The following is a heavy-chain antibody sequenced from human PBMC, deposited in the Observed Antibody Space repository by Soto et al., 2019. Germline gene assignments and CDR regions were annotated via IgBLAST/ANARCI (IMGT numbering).Heavy chain of an antibody. D-gene: IGHD3-9*01. CDR3: VKVSTFYDILTGYYSTNFFDP. J-gene: IGHJ5*02. CDR2: ISSDGDIT. Sequence: GGSLRLSCSASGFTFSEYSMRWVRQAPGKGLQYVSTISSDGDITYYADSVKGRFTISRDNSKNTLYLQMSSLRPEDTAVYYCVKVSTFYDILTGYYSTNFFDPWGQGTPVTVSS. CDR1: GFTFSEYS. V-gene: IGHV3-64D*06.